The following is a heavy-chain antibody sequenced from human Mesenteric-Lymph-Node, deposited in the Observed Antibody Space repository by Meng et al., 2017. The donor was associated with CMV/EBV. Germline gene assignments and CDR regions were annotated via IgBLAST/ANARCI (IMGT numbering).Heavy chain of an antibody. V-gene: IGHV3-23*01. CDR2: VSVSGGST. J-gene: IGHJ4*02. CDR3: AKGFSSGWYSSDY. Sequence: ASGFTCSSYVMSWVRQAPGKGLEWASAVSVSGGSTYYADSVKGRFTISRDNSKNTLYLQMNSLRPEDTAVYYCAKGFSSGWYSSDYWGQGTLVTVSS. CDR1: GFTCSSYV. D-gene: IGHD6-19*01.